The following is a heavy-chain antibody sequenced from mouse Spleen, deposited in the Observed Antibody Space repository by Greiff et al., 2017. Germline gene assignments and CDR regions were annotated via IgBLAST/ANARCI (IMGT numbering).Heavy chain of an antibody. CDR2: IWTGGGT. CDR1: GFSLTSYA. J-gene: IGHJ4*01. CDR3: AQGGYGSSYYAMDY. Sequence: VKLQQSGPGLVAPSQSLSITCTVSGFSLTSYAISWVRQPPGKGLEWLGVIWTGGGTNYNSALKSRLSISKDNSKSQVFLKMNSLQTDDTARYYCAQGGYGSSYYAMDYWGQGTSVTVSS. D-gene: IGHD1-1*01. V-gene: IGHV2-9-1*01.